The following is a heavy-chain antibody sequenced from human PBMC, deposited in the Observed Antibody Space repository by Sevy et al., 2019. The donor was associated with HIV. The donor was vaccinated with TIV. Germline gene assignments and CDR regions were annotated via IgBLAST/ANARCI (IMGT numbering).Heavy chain of an antibody. Sequence: SETLSLTCLVSDASITTNYWSWIRQAPGKGLEWIGYFFHSGTTNYNRSLKSRVTISGDTSKNEFSLRLTSVTAADTAVYYCARSRAYPRDSDDGFANWGQGTMFTVSS. D-gene: IGHD2-21*01. J-gene: IGHJ3*02. V-gene: IGHV4-59*01. CDR3: ARSRAYPRDSDDGFAN. CDR2: FFHSGTT. CDR1: DASITTNY.